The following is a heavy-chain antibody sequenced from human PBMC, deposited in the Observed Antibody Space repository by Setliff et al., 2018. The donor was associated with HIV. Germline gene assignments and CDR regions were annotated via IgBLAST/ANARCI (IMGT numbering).Heavy chain of an antibody. Sequence: ASVKVSCKASGYTFTDYFIHWVRQAPGQGLEWMGRINPSRHNTIYAPRYQGRVTMTRDTSISTAYMELGGLRSDDTAVYYCARDEGSGWPLDYWGQGTLVTVSS. CDR3: ARDEGSGWPLDY. V-gene: IGHV1-2*06. J-gene: IGHJ4*02. CDR2: INPSRHNT. CDR1: GYTFTDYF. D-gene: IGHD6-19*01.